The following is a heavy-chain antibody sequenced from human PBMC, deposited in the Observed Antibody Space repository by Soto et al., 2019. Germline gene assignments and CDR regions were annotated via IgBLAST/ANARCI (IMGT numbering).Heavy chain of an antibody. V-gene: IGHV3-33*01. CDR2: IWYDGSNK. CDR1: GFTFSSYG. D-gene: IGHD4-17*01. Sequence: PGGSLRLSCAASGFTFSSYGMHWVRQAPGKGLEWVAVIWYDGSNKYYADSVKGRFTISRDNSKNTLYLQMNSLRAEDTAVYYCARAGGDYGGAFDIWGQGTMVTVSS. CDR3: ARAGGDYGGAFDI. J-gene: IGHJ3*02.